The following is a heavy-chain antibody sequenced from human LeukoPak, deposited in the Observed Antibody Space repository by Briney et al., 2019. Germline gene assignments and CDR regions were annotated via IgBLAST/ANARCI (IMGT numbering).Heavy chain of an antibody. CDR2: IYYSGST. CDR1: VGSISSSY. Sequence: PSETLSLTCSVSVGSISSSYWSWMRRPPGRGLEWIGYIYYSGSTNNNPSFKSRVAISVDTPKNQFSLKLSSVTAADTAVYYCATWGIAVAGTFDYWGQGTLVTVST. D-gene: IGHD6-19*01. CDR3: ATWGIAVAGTFDY. V-gene: IGHV4-59*08. J-gene: IGHJ4*02.